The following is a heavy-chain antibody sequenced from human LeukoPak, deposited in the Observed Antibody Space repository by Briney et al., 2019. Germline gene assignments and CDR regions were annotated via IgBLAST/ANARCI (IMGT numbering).Heavy chain of an antibody. D-gene: IGHD3-10*01. CDR2: ISHSGST. V-gene: IGHV4-59*01. J-gene: IGHJ4*02. CDR1: GASISSYY. CDR3: ARSYGSGSYFDS. Sequence: PSETLSLTCTVSGASISSYYWSWIRQPPGKGLEWIGYISHSGSTKYNPSLKSRVTISIDTSKNQFSLKVRSVTAADTAVYYCARSYGSGSYFDSWGQGTLVTVSS.